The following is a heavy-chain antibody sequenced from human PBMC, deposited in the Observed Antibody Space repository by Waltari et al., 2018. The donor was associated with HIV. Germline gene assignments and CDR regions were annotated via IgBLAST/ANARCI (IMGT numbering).Heavy chain of an antibody. Sequence: QVQLQESGPGLVKPSETLSLTCTVSGGSISGYYWSWIRQPPGKGLEWIGYIYYSGSTNYTPSLNSRVTLSVDTSKNQFSLKLSSVTAADTAVYYCVRVGTIFGVGPSWFDPWGQGTLVTVSS. CDR3: VRVGTIFGVGPSWFDP. D-gene: IGHD3-3*01. CDR2: IYYSGST. J-gene: IGHJ5*02. V-gene: IGHV4-59*01. CDR1: GGSISGYY.